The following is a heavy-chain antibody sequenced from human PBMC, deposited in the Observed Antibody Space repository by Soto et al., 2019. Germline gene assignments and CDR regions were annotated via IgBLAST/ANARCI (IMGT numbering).Heavy chain of an antibody. D-gene: IGHD6-13*01. J-gene: IGHJ3*02. V-gene: IGHV1-18*01. CDR2: ISAYNGNT. Sequence: QVQLVQSGAEVKKPGASVKVSCKASGYTFTSYGISWVRQAPGQGLEWMGWISAYNGNTNYAQKLQGRGTMTTETSTSTAYMELRSRRSDDTAVYYCARSLWKQLDPDDAFDIWGQGTMVTVSS. CDR3: ARSLWKQLDPDDAFDI. CDR1: GYTFTSYG.